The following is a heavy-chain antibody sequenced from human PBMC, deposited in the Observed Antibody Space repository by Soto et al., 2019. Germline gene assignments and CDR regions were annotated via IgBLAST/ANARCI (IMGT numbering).Heavy chain of an antibody. V-gene: IGHV4-31*03. CDR1: GGAISSGGYY. CDR2: IYYSGST. D-gene: IGHD6-13*01. J-gene: IGHJ6*02. Sequence: SETLSLTCTVSGGAISSGGYYWSWIRQHPGKGLEWIGYIYYSGSTYYNPSLKSRVTISVDTSKNQFSLKLSSVTAADTAVYYCAREGSTYGMDVWGQGTTVTVSS. CDR3: AREGSTYGMDV.